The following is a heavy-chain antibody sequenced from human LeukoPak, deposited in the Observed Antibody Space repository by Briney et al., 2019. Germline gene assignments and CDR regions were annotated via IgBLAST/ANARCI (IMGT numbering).Heavy chain of an antibody. J-gene: IGHJ5*02. Sequence: PSETLSLTCAVYGGSFSGYYWSCIRQPPGKGLEWIGEINHSGSTNYNPSLKSRVTISVDTSKNQFSLKLSSVTAADTAVYYCARGRPIAAVNWFDPWGQGTLVTVSS. CDR2: INHSGST. CDR1: GGSFSGYY. D-gene: IGHD6-13*01. V-gene: IGHV4-34*01. CDR3: ARGRPIAAVNWFDP.